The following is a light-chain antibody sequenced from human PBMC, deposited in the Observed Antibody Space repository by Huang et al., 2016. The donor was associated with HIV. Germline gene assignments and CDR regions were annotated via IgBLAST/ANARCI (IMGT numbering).Light chain of an antibody. J-gene: IGKJ5*01. CDR2: LGS. V-gene: IGKV2-28*01. CDR3: MQALQTPIT. CDR1: QSLLHSYGYKY. Sequence: DIVMTQSRLSLPVTPGESASITCRSSQSLLHSYGYKYLDWYVQKPGQSPQLLIYLGSNRACGVADRFSGSGSGTDFTLKSSRMEAEDVGVYFCMQALQTPITFGRGTRLGIK.